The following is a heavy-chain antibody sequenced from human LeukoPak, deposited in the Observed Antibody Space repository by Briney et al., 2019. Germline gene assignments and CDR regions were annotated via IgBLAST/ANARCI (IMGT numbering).Heavy chain of an antibody. Sequence: ASVKVSCKASGYTFTGYYMHWVRQTPGQGLEWMGWINPNSGGTNYAQKFQGRVTMTRDTSISTAYMELSRLRSDDTAVYYCASLHYGPTPDWFDPWGQGTLVTVSS. J-gene: IGHJ5*02. CDR1: GYTFTGYY. CDR2: INPNSGGT. D-gene: IGHD4-17*01. V-gene: IGHV1-2*02. CDR3: ASLHYGPTPDWFDP.